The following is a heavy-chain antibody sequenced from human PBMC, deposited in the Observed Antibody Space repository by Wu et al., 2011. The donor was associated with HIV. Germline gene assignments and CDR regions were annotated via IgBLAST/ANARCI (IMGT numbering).Heavy chain of an antibody. J-gene: IGHJ6*03. V-gene: IGHV1-18*01. CDR3: ARGGRRNYMDV. CDR1: GGTFITYA. Sequence: QVQLVQSGAEVKKPGSSVKVSCKASGGTFITYAISWVRQAPGQGLECMGWISTDNGDTYYIEKFRGRVTMTTDTSTSTAYMELRSLRSDDTAVYYCARGGRRNYMDVWGKGTTVSVSS. D-gene: IGHD1-26*01. CDR2: ISTDNGDT.